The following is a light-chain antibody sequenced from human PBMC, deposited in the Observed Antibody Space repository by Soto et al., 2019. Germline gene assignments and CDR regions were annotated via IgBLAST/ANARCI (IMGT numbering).Light chain of an antibody. CDR3: QQRSNWPPGLT. V-gene: IGKV3-11*01. J-gene: IGKJ4*01. CDR1: QSVSSY. Sequence: EIVLTQSPATLSLSPGERATLSCRASQSVSSYLAWYQQKPGQAPRLLIYDASNRATGIPARFSGSGSGTGFTLTNSSLKPEDFSVYYCQQRSNWPPGLTFGGGTKVEIK. CDR2: DAS.